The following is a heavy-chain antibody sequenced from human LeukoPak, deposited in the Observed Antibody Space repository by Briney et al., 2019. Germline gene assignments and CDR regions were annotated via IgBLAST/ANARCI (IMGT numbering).Heavy chain of an antibody. CDR3: AREAGDNTHNV. D-gene: IGHD6-19*01. CDR1: GYTFTDFY. CDR2: MNPKTGET. Sequence: GASVKVSCKASGYTFTDFYMHWVRQAPGQGLEWLGWMNPKTGETRYGQNFQGRVTMTRDTSITTAYMELSSLRSDDTAVYYCAREAGDNTHNVWGQGTMVTVS. J-gene: IGHJ3*01. V-gene: IGHV1-2*02.